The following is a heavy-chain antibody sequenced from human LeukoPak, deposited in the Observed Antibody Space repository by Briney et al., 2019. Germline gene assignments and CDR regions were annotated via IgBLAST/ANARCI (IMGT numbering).Heavy chain of an antibody. V-gene: IGHV7-4-1*02. CDR3: ARGYSSSWYVSWSDY. CDR2: INTNTGNP. J-gene: IGHJ4*02. CDR1: GYTFTGYA. Sequence: ASVKVSCKASGYTFTGYAMNWVRQAPGQGLEWMGWINTNTGNPTYAQGFTGRFVFSLDTSVSTAYLQISSLKAEDTAVYYCARGYSSSWYVSWSDYWGQGTLVTVSS. D-gene: IGHD6-13*01.